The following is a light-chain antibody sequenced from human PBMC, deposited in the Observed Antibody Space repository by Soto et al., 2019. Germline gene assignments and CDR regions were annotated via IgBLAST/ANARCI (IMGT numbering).Light chain of an antibody. J-gene: IGKJ1*01. CDR3: QQYNDWPPWT. V-gene: IGKV3-15*01. Sequence: EIVMTQSPATLSVSPGERATLSCRASQSVSGSLAWYQQKPGQAPRLLIYGASTRATGIPARFSGSGSGTEFTLTINSLQSEDFAVYYCQQYNDWPPWTCGQGTKVAIK. CDR1: QSVSGS. CDR2: GAS.